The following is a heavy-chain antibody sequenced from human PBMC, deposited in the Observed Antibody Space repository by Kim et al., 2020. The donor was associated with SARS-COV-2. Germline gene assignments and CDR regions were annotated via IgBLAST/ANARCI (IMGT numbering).Heavy chain of an antibody. CDR3: AAPGSLTTSYFDP. D-gene: IGHD4-4*01. Sequence: SETLSLTCAVYGGSFNKSFWSWIRQPPGKGLEWIGEINHSGGTNYNPSLKSRVTMSIDTSKNQFSLKLSSVTAADTAVYYCAAPGSLTTSYFDPWGQGTL. CDR1: GGSFNKSF. V-gene: IGHV4-34*01. J-gene: IGHJ5*02. CDR2: INHSGGT.